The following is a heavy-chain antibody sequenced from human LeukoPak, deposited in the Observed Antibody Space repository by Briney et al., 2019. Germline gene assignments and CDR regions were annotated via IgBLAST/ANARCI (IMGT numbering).Heavy chain of an antibody. V-gene: IGHV3-7*03. Sequence: GGSLRLSCAASGFTFSSYWMNWARQAPGKGLEWVASINYNGNVNYYVDSVKGRFTISRDNAENSLYLQMSNLRAEDTAVYFCARGGGLDVWGQGATVTVSS. CDR2: INYNGNVN. D-gene: IGHD3-16*01. CDR1: GFTFSSYW. CDR3: ARGGGLDV. J-gene: IGHJ6*02.